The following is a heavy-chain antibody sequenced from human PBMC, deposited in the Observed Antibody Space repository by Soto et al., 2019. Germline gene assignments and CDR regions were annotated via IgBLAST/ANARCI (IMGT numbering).Heavy chain of an antibody. CDR2: IIPILGIA. V-gene: IGHV1-69*02. CDR3: SSSTHRRDCGQYEY. D-gene: IGHD2-21*01. J-gene: IGHJ4*02. Sequence: QVQLVHSGAEVKKPGSSVKVSCKASGGTFSSYTISWVRQAPGQGHAWMGRIIPILGIAHYAQKLQGRVTITADKSTSTAYMELSSLRSEDTAVYYCSSSTHRRDCGQYEYWGQGTLVTVSS. CDR1: GGTFSSYT.